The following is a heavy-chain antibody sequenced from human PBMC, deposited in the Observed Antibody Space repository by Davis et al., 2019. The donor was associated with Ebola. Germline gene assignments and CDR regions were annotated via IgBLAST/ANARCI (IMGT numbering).Heavy chain of an antibody. CDR1: GFTFDDYA. Sequence: GESLKISCAASGFTFDDYAMHWVRQAPGKGLEWVAVIWYDGSNKYYTDSVKGRFTISRDNSKNTLYLQMNSLRAEDTAVYYCARDSSGYYHLDYWGQGTLVTVSS. CDR2: IWYDGSNK. CDR3: ARDSSGYYHLDY. V-gene: IGHV3-33*08. J-gene: IGHJ4*02. D-gene: IGHD3-22*01.